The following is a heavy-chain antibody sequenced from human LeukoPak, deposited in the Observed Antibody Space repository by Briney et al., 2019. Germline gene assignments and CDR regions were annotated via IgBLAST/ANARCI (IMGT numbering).Heavy chain of an antibody. V-gene: IGHV1-69*13. D-gene: IGHD4-17*01. CDR3: ARDLTVTTDYYYYGMDV. CDR2: IIPIFGTA. CDR1: GGTFSSYA. J-gene: IGHJ6*02. Sequence: PSVKVSCKASGGTFSSYAISWVRQAPGQGLEWMGGIIPIFGTANYAQKFQGRVTITADESTSTAYMELSSLRSEDTAVYYCARDLTVTTDYYYYGMDVWGQGTTVTVSS.